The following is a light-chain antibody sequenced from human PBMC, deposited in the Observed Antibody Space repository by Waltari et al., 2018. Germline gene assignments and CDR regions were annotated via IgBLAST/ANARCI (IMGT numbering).Light chain of an antibody. CDR2: SST. CDR1: TGPVASAHY. J-gene: IGLJ3*02. CDR3: LLHFGGDQLV. Sequence: QTVVTQEPSLTVSPGGTVTLTCASSTGPVASAHYPSWFQQMPGQAPRALIFSSTNKYSWTPARFSGSLLGGKAALTLSSVQPKDEADYYCLLHFGGDQLVFGGGTRLTVL. V-gene: IGLV7-43*01.